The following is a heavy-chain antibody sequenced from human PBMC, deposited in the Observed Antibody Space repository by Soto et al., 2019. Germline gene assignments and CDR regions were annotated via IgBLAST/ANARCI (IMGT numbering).Heavy chain of an antibody. CDR2: TYYRSKWYN. Sequence: SQTLSLTCVISGDSVSSNSAAWNWIRQSPSRGLEWLGRTYYRSKWYNDYAVSVKSRITINPDTSKNQFSLQLNSVTPEDTAVYYCARDLRGSTGTTSYYYYYGMDVWGQGTTVTVSS. CDR3: ARDLRGSTGTTSYYYYYGMDV. J-gene: IGHJ6*02. D-gene: IGHD1-7*01. CDR1: GDSVSSNSAA. V-gene: IGHV6-1*01.